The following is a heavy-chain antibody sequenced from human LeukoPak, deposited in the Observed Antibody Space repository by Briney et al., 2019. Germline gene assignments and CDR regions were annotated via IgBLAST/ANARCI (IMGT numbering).Heavy chain of an antibody. D-gene: IGHD6-19*01. J-gene: IGHJ4*02. Sequence: PGGSLRLSCAASGFTFDDYAMHWVRQAPGKGLEWVSGITWNSDNIEYADSVKGRFTISRDNAKNSLYLQMNSLRAEDMALYYCAKDFHLRQWLVYAFDYWGQGTLVTVSS. CDR3: AKDFHLRQWLVYAFDY. CDR1: GFTFDDYA. CDR2: ITWNSDNI. V-gene: IGHV3-9*03.